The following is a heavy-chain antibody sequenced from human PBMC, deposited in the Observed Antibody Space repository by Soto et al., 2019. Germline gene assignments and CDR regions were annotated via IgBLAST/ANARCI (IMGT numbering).Heavy chain of an antibody. J-gene: IGHJ4*02. D-gene: IGHD3-16*01. V-gene: IGHV1-2*02. Sequence: QVQLVQSGAEVKESGASVKVSCKDSGYTFTGYYIHWVRQAPGQGLEWVGEISPKSGGTRYAQKFKGRVTMTKDTCITTGYMELSNLSPDDPAVYDCGKGRSGEVGVFYWGQGTLVTVHS. CDR3: GKGRSGEVGVFY. CDR2: ISPKSGGT. CDR1: GYTFTGYY.